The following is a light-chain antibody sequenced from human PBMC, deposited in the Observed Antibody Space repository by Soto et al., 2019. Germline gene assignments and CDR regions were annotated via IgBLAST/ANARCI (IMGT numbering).Light chain of an antibody. CDR3: QVYGPSPPIT. Sequence: IVLTQSPGTLSLSPGERATLSCSAVQSVIGRQLAWYQHKPGQAPRLLIYGVSTRATGIPDRFTGSGSGTDFTLTISRLEPEDFAVFYCQVYGPSPPITFGQGTRLEI. V-gene: IGKV3-20*01. CDR1: QSVIGRQ. J-gene: IGKJ5*01. CDR2: GVS.